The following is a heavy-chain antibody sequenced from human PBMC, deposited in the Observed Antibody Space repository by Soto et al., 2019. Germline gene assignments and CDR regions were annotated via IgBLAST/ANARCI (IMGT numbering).Heavy chain of an antibody. D-gene: IGHD3-22*01. CDR1: GYTFTYRY. Sequence: QMDLVQSGAEVKRPGSSVKISCTASGYTFTYRYLHWVRQAPGQPFEYMGWITLYNGNTEYAQRFKDSVFITRQNNFSTASMDLSGLTAEDTAMYYCSRSSHVSAHDSFEVWGQGTQVTVSS. CDR2: ITLYNGNT. V-gene: IGHV1-45*02. CDR3: SRSSHVSAHDSFEV. J-gene: IGHJ3*01.